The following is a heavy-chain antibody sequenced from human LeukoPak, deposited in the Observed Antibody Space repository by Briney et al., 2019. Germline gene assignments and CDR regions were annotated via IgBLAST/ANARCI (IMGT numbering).Heavy chain of an antibody. CDR2: TSASGGAT. D-gene: IGHD3-16*01. J-gene: IGHJ4*02. CDR3: PKHSRSLRLGEAGLIDF. Sequence: PGGSLRLSCSASGFTFSSQAMSWVRQAPGKGLEWVSSTSASGGATYSADSVRGRFTISRDNSKNTLFLQMNSLRAEDTALYYCPKHSRSLRLGEAGLIDFWGQGTLVTVSS. CDR1: GFTFSSQA. V-gene: IGHV3-23*01.